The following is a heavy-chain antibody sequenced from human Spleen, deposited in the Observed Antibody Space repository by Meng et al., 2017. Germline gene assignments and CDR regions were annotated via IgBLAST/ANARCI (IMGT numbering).Heavy chain of an antibody. CDR3: ARDDFGYHSTYYYYGMDV. CDR1: VYSASSGYY. D-gene: IGHD4/OR15-4a*01. J-gene: IGHJ6*02. V-gene: IGHV4-38-2*02. CDR2: IYRSGTT. Sequence: SETLSLTCTVSVYSASSGYYWVWIRQPPGKGLEWIGSIYRSGTTYYNPSLKSRVTISLDTSTNQFSLNLTSVTAADTAVYYCARDDFGYHSTYYYYGMDVWGQGTTVTVSS.